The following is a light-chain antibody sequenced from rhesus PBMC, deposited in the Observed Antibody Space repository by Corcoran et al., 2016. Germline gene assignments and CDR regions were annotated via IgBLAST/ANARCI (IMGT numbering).Light chain of an antibody. CDR3: QHSYGTPFT. CDR1: ENVNNY. Sequence: DIQMTQSPSSLSASVGDRVTITCRASENVNNYLHWYQQKPGKAPKLLIYAASTLQSGVPSRFSGSGSGTDYTFTISNLQPEDVTTYYCQHSYGTPFTFGPGTKLDIK. V-gene: IGKV1-74*01. CDR2: AAS. J-gene: IGKJ3*01.